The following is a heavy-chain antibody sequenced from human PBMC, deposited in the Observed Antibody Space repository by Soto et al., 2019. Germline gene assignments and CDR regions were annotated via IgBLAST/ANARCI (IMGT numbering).Heavy chain of an antibody. CDR2: IYHSGST. CDR1: GGSISSSNW. V-gene: IGHV4-4*02. J-gene: IGHJ4*02. CDR3: ARDYYDSSGYYYGFDY. Sequence: SETLSLTCAVSGGSISSSNWWSWVRQPPGKGLEWIGEIYHSGSTNYNPSLKSRVTISVDKSKNQSSLKLSSVTAADTAVYYCARDYYDSSGYYYGFDYWGQGTLVTVSS. D-gene: IGHD3-22*01.